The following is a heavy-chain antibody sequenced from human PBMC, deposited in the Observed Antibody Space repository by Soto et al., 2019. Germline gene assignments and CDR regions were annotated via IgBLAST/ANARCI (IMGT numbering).Heavy chain of an antibody. J-gene: IGHJ4*01. CDR3: ARDAVYASGASVSHYLDY. V-gene: IGHV3-7*01. CDR2: IKMDAREK. D-gene: IGHD3-10*01. Sequence: EVQLVESGGGLVQPGGSLRLSCAASGFTFGSYWMSWVRQAPGKGLEWLATIKMDAREKKYVDSVKGRFTMSRDNAKNSLYLQMDSLRAEDTAVYYCARDAVYASGASVSHYLDYWGHGTLVTVSP. CDR1: GFTFGSYW.